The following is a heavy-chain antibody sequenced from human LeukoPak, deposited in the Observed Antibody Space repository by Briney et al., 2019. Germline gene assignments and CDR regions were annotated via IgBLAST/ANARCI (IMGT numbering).Heavy chain of an antibody. CDR3: ARDPVVTVTQGYYYYGMDG. CDR1: GGSISSYY. CDR2: IYTSGST. V-gene: IGHV4-4*07. J-gene: IGHJ6*02. Sequence: SETLSLTCTVSGGSISSYYWSWIRQPAGKGLEWIGRIYTSGSTNYNPSLKSRVTMSVDTSKNQFSLKLSSVTAADTAVYYCARDPVVTVTQGYYYYGMDGWGQGTTVTVSS. D-gene: IGHD4-17*01.